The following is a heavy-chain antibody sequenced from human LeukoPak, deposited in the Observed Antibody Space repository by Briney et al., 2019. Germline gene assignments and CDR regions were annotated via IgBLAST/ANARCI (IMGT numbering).Heavy chain of an antibody. CDR3: TTWSYDFWSGYNL. Sequence: PGGSLRLSCAASGFTFSSYAMSWVRQAPGKGLEWVSAISGSGGSTYYADSVKGRFTISRDNSKNTLYLQMNSLRAEDTAVYYCTTWSYDFWSGYNLWGQGTLVTVSS. D-gene: IGHD3-3*01. CDR1: GFTFSSYA. J-gene: IGHJ4*02. V-gene: IGHV3-23*01. CDR2: ISGSGGST.